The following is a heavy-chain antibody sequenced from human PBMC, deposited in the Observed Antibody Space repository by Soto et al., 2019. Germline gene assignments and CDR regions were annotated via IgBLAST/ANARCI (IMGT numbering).Heavy chain of an antibody. J-gene: IGHJ6*02. Sequence: RRLSCAASGFTFSSYAMSWVRQAPGKGLEWVSAIIGSGSNTYYADSVKGRFTISRDNSKNTLYLQMNTLRAEDTAVYYCAKDLSYRYDSSGYSYGMDVWGQGTPVTVSS. CDR1: GFTFSSYA. V-gene: IGHV3-23*01. D-gene: IGHD3-22*01. CDR3: AKDLSYRYDSSGYSYGMDV. CDR2: IIGSGSNT.